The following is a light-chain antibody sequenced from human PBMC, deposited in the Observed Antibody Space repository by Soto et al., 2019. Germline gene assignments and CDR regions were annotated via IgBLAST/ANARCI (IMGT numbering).Light chain of an antibody. CDR3: QQSYSTPWT. Sequence: DIQMIQSPSSLSASVGDRVTITCRARQSISTYLNWYQQKPGKAPKVLIYDASSLESGVPSRFSGSGSGTDFTLSISSLQPEDFATYYCQQSYSTPWTFGQGTKVEIK. V-gene: IGKV1-39*01. CDR1: QSISTY. CDR2: DAS. J-gene: IGKJ1*01.